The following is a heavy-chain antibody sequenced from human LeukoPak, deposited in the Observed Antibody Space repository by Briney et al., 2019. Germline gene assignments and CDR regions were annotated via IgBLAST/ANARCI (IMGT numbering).Heavy chain of an antibody. Sequence: ASVKVSCKASGYTFTYYYMHWVRQAPGQGLEWMGLINPSGGSTRCAQKFQGRVTMTRDTSTSTVYMELRSLRSEDTAVYYCGRDHRTGIVAGRMYNHFDPWGQGTLVTVSS. V-gene: IGHV1-46*01. CDR3: GRDHRTGIVAGRMYNHFDP. CDR1: GYTFTYYY. J-gene: IGHJ5*02. D-gene: IGHD1-14*01. CDR2: INPSGGST.